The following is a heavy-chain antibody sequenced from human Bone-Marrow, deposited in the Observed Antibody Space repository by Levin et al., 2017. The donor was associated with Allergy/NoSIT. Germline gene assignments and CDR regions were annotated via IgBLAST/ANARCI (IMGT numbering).Heavy chain of an antibody. D-gene: IGHD3-3*01. J-gene: IGHJ2*01. Sequence: PSETLSLTCAISGDSVSSNSAAWNWIRQSPSRGLEWLGRTYYRSKWYNDYAVSVKSRITINPDTSKNQFSLQLNSVTPEDTAVYYCARAPSYYDFWSGYQSYWYFDLWGRGTLVTVSS. CDR3: ARAPSYYDFWSGYQSYWYFDL. CDR2: TYYRSKWYN. V-gene: IGHV6-1*01. CDR1: GDSVSSNSAA.